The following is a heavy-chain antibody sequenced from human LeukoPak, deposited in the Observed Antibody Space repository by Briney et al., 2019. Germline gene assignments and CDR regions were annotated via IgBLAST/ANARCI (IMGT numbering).Heavy chain of an antibody. D-gene: IGHD6-19*01. CDR1: GFAFSSYA. CDR3: ARDYAAVAGFDY. J-gene: IGHJ4*02. Sequence: GGSLRLSCAASGFAFSSYAMHWVRQAPGKGLGWVAVISYDGSNKYYADSVKGRFTISRDNSKNTLYLQMNSLRAEDTAVYYCARDYAAVAGFDYWGQGTLVTVSS. V-gene: IGHV3-30-3*01. CDR2: ISYDGSNK.